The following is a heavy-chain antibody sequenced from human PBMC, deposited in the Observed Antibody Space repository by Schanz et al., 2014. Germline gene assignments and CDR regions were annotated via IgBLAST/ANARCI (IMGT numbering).Heavy chain of an antibody. D-gene: IGHD1-1*01. CDR1: GFTFSSYW. CDR2: ISGSGGST. Sequence: EVQLLESGGGLVQPGGSLRLSCAASGFTFSSYWMHWVRQVPGKGLEWVSAISGSGGSTYYADSVKGRFTISSDNSKSTLYLEMNSLRAEDTALYYCARDRRNADLDYWGQGTLVTVSS. CDR3: ARDRRNADLDY. J-gene: IGHJ4*02. V-gene: IGHV3-23*01.